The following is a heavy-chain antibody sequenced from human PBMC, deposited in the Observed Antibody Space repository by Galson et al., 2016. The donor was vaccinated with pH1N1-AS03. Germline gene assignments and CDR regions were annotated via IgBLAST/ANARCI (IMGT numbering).Heavy chain of an antibody. Sequence: SLRLSCAASGFTFSNYAMTWVRQAPGKGLEWVSSISGSGGSTNSADSVRDRFSISRDNSKNTLFLQMNRLRADGTAVYYCAKKFYYDSSGHHLDVADVWGQGTAVTVSS. CDR3: AKKFYYDSSGHHLDVADV. CDR1: GFTFSNYA. J-gene: IGHJ3*01. CDR2: ISGSGGST. D-gene: IGHD3-22*01. V-gene: IGHV3-23*01.